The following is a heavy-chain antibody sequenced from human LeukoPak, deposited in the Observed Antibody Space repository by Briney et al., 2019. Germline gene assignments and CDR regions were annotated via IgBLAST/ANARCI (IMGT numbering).Heavy chain of an antibody. CDR2: TSSSDAGT. CDR3: AKDRPSSGWGGDAFDI. J-gene: IGHJ3*02. V-gene: IGHV3-23*01. Sequence: GGSLRLSCAASGFPLSSYAMSWVRQAPGKGLEWVSATSSSDAGTYYADSVKGRFTISRDNSKNTLYLQMNSLRAEDTAVYYCAKDRPSSGWGGDAFDIWGQGTMVTVSS. CDR1: GFPLSSYA. D-gene: IGHD6-19*01.